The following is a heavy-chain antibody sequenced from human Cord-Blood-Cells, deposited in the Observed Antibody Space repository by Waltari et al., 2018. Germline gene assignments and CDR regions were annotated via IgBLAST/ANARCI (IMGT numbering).Heavy chain of an antibody. CDR1: GGSFSGYY. D-gene: IGHD6-13*01. Sequence: QVQLQQWGAGLLKPSETLSLTCAVSGGSFSGYYWSWIRQPPGEGLEWIGEINHSGSTNYNPSLKSRVTISVDTSKNQFSLKLSSVTAADTAVYYCARVVIAAAGEYFQHWGQGTLVTVSS. J-gene: IGHJ1*01. CDR2: INHSGST. CDR3: ARVVIAAAGEYFQH. V-gene: IGHV4-34*01.